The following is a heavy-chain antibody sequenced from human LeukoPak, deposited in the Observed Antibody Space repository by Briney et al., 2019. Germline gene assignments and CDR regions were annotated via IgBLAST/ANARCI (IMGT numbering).Heavy chain of an antibody. Sequence: PGGSLRLSCAASGFTFSSYSMNWVRQAPGKGLEWVSYISSSSSTIYYADSVKGRFTISRDNAKNSLYLQMNSLRAGDTAVYYCAKSFRSTSLDYWGQGTLVTVSS. V-gene: IGHV3-48*04. D-gene: IGHD2-2*01. CDR3: AKSFRSTSLDY. J-gene: IGHJ4*02. CDR2: ISSSSSTI. CDR1: GFTFSSYS.